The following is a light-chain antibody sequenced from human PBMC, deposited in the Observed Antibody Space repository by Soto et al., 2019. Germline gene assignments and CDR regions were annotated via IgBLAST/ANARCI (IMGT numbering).Light chain of an antibody. CDR2: EVN. CDR3: SSYAGSNWYV. J-gene: IGLJ1*01. CDR1: NGDVGGYNY. Sequence: QSALTQPPSASGSPGQSVTISCTGTNGDVGGYNYVSWYQQYPGKAPKLIIYEVNERPSGVPDRFSGSKSGNTASLTVSGLQTADEADYYCSSYAGSNWYVFGTGTXVTVL. V-gene: IGLV2-8*01.